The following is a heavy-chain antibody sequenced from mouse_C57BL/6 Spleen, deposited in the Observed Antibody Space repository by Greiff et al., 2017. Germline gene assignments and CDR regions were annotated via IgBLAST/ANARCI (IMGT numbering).Heavy chain of an antibody. V-gene: IGHV5-15*01. CDR2: ISNLAYSI. CDR1: GFTFSDYG. CDR3: ARRGTVASMDY. Sequence: EVKLVESGGGLVQPGGSLKLSCAASGFTFSDYGMAWVRQAPRKGPEWVAFISNLAYSIYYADTVTGRFTISRENAKNTLYLEMSSLRSEDTAMYYCARRGTVASMDYWGQGTSVTVSS. J-gene: IGHJ4*01. D-gene: IGHD1-1*01.